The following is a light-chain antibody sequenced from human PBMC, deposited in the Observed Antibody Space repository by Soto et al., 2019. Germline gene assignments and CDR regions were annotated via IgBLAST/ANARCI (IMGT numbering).Light chain of an antibody. CDR1: QSISTY. CDR2: DAS. J-gene: IGKJ5*01. V-gene: IGKV1-39*01. CDR3: QQSYMDPIT. Sequence: DIQMTQSPSSLSASVVNRGTITCRASQSISTYLNWYQKKPGKAPNLLIYDASRLQSGVPSRFSGSGGGTDFTLSISSVQPEDFATYFCQQSYMDPITFGQGTRLEIK.